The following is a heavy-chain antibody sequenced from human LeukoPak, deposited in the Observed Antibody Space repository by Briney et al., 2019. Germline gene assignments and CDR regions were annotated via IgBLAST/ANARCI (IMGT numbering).Heavy chain of an antibody. CDR1: GFTFSSYG. CDR3: AKDLGYYYDSSGYPPDY. V-gene: IGHV3-23*01. D-gene: IGHD3-22*01. J-gene: IGHJ4*02. CDR2: ISGDAGRT. Sequence: PGGTLRLSCAASGFTFSSYGMNWVRQAPGKGLEWVSGISGDAGRTYYADSVKGRFTISRDNSKNTLYLQMNSLRAEDTAVYYCAKDLGYYYDSSGYPPDYWGQGTLVTVSS.